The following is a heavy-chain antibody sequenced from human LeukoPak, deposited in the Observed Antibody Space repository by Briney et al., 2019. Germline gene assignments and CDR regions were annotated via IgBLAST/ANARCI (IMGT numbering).Heavy chain of an antibody. Sequence: KPGGSLRLSCAASGFTFSSYSMNWVRQAPGKGLEWVSYISFSGSSMYYADSVKGRITISRDNAKNSLYLQMNSLRAEDTAVYYCAKATPPSPNDYGDYLSGMDVWGQGTTVTVSS. CDR2: ISFSGSSM. J-gene: IGHJ6*02. V-gene: IGHV3-48*01. CDR3: AKATPPSPNDYGDYLSGMDV. D-gene: IGHD4-17*01. CDR1: GFTFSSYS.